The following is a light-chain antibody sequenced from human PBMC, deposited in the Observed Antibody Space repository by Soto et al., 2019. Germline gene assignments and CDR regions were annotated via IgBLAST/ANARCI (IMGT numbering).Light chain of an antibody. CDR2: GSS. CDR3: QQYGYSRT. CDR1: QTLSSRH. V-gene: IGKV3-20*01. J-gene: IGKJ1*01. Sequence: EIVMTPSPATLSVSPGERANLSCRASQTLSSRHLAWYQQKPGQAPRLLIYGSSSRATDIPDRFSGSGSGTDFTLTISTLEPEDFAIYYCQQYGYSRTFGQGTKVDIK.